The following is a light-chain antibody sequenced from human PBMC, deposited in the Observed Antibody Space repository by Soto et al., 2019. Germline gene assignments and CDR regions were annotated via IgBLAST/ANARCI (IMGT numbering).Light chain of an antibody. CDR3: QQRADWPIT. CDR1: QSVSSSY. Sequence: EIVLTQSPGTLSLSPGERATLSCRASQSVSSSYLAWYQQKPGQAPRLLIHDASSRDTGIPARFSGSGSGTDFTLTISSLEPDDFAVYYCQQRADWPITFGQGTRLEIK. J-gene: IGKJ5*01. CDR2: DAS. V-gene: IGKV3D-20*02.